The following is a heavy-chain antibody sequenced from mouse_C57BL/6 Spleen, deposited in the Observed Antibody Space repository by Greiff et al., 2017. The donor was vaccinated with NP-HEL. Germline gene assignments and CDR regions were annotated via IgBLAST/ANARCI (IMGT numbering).Heavy chain of an antibody. D-gene: IGHD4-1*01. J-gene: IGHJ4*01. V-gene: IGHV10-1*01. Sequence: EVQLVESGGGLVQPKGSLKLSCAASGFSFNTYAMNWVRQAPGKGLEWVARIRSKSNNYATYYADSVKDRFTISRDDSESMLYLQMNNLKTEDTAMYYCGRHTWDDAMDYWGQGTSVTVSS. CDR2: IRSKSNNYAT. CDR1: GFSFNTYA. CDR3: GRHTWDDAMDY.